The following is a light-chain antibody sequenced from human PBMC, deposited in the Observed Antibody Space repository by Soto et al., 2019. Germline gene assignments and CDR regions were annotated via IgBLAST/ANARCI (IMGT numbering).Light chain of an antibody. CDR3: QQRSSWPLLWT. CDR1: QSVSTS. V-gene: IGKV3-11*01. J-gene: IGKJ4*01. CDR2: DSS. Sequence: EIVLTQSPATLSLSPGQGATLSCRTSQSVSTSLAWYQQRPGQAPRLLIYDSSNRATGIAARFSGSGSGTDFTLTIGSLEPEDFAVYYCQQRSSWPLLWTFGGGTKVEIK.